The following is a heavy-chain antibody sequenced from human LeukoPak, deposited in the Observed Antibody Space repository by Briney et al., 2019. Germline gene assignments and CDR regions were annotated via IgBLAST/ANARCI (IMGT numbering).Heavy chain of an antibody. CDR3: ARDKVGALFDAFDI. CDR1: GFTFSSYW. J-gene: IGHJ3*02. Sequence: GGSLRLSCAASGFTFSSYWMSWVRQAPGKGLEWVANIKQDGSEEYYVDSVKGRFTISRDDAKNSLYLQMNSLRAEDTAVYYCARDKVGALFDAFDIWGQGTMVTVSS. V-gene: IGHV3-7*01. CDR2: IKQDGSEE. D-gene: IGHD1-26*01.